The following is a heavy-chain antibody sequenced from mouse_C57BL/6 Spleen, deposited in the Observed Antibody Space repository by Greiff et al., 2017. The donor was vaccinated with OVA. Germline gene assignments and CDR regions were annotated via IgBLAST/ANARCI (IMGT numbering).Heavy chain of an antibody. J-gene: IGHJ4*01. CDR2: INYDGSST. D-gene: IGHD2-3*01. CDR1: GFTFSDYY. CDR3: ARADDPYAMDY. V-gene: IGHV5-16*01. Sequence: EVQLVESEGGLVQPGSSMKLSCTASGFTFSDYYMAWVRQVPEKGLEWVANINYDGSSTYYLDSLKSRFIISRDNAKNILYLQMSSLKSEDTATYYCARADDPYAMDYWGQGTSVTVSS.